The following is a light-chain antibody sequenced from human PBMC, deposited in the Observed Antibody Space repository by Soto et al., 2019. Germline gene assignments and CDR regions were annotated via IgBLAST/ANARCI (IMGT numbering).Light chain of an antibody. CDR1: SSDVGSYNR. CDR2: EVS. V-gene: IGLV2-18*02. J-gene: IGLJ3*02. Sequence: QSALTQPPSVSGSPGQSVTISCTGTSSDVGSYNRVSWYQQPPGTAPKLIIYEVSNRPSGVPDRFFGSKSGNTASQTISGLQAEDEADYYCSSFTSSNTWVFGGGTKLTVL. CDR3: SSFTSSNTWV.